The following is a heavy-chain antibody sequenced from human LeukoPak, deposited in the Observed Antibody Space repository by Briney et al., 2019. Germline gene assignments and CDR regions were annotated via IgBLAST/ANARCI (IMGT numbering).Heavy chain of an antibody. V-gene: IGHV3-30*18. Sequence: PGGALRLSCAASGFTFSEYGMHWVRQAPGKGGERVTVISNEGGVQYYAESVKRGVTISSDNSENTLSLQMNTLRADDTAVYYCTKEGGPMSATTERYSFDHWGRGTLVTVSS. D-gene: IGHD4-17*01. CDR3: TKEGGPMSATTERYSFDH. J-gene: IGHJ4*02. CDR2: ISNEGGVQ. CDR1: GFTFSEYG.